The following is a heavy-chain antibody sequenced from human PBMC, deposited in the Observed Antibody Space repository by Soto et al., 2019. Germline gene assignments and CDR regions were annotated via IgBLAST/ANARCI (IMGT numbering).Heavy chain of an antibody. CDR2: ISAYNGNT. CDR3: ARALFTVALFDY. D-gene: IGHD4-17*01. CDR1: GYTFTSYG. J-gene: IGHJ4*02. Sequence: QVQLVQSGAEVKKPGASVKVSCKASGYTFTSYGISWVRQAPGQGLEWMGWISAYNGNTNYAQKLQGRVIMTTDTPTSTAYMELRGLRSDDTAVYYCARALFTVALFDYWGQGTLVTVSS. V-gene: IGHV1-18*01.